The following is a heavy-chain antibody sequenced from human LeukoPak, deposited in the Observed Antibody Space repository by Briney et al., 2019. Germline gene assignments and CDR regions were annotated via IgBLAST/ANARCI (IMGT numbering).Heavy chain of an antibody. CDR2: ISSSGRTT. J-gene: IGHJ6*03. CDR1: GFTLSSYE. Sequence: GGSLRLSCAASGFTLSSYEMNWVRQAPGKGLEWVSYISSSGRTTYYADSVKGRFTMSRDNAKNALYLQMNSLRAEDMAVYYCARVNGSPLEAHMDVWGKGTTVTISS. V-gene: IGHV3-48*03. D-gene: IGHD3-10*01. CDR3: ARVNGSPLEAHMDV.